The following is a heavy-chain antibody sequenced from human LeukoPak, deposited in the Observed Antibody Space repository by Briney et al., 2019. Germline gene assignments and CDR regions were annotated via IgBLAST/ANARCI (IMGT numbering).Heavy chain of an antibody. D-gene: IGHD5-12*01. J-gene: IGHJ3*02. CDR2: ISYDGSNK. CDR1: GFTFSSYG. V-gene: IGHV3-30*18. Sequence: GGSLRLSCAASGFTFSSYGMHWVRQAPGKGLEWVAVISYDGSNKYYADSVKGRFTISRDNSKNTLYLQMNSLRAEDTAVYYCAKLRAIVAGDAFDIWGQGTMVTVSS. CDR3: AKLRAIVAGDAFDI.